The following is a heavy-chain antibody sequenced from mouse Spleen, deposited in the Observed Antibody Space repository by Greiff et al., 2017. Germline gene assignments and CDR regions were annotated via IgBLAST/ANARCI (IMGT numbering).Heavy chain of an antibody. Sequence: EVQLVESGGGLVKPGGSLKLSCAASGFTFSSYTMSWVRQTPAKRLEWVATISSGGGNTYYPDSVKGRFTISRDNARNTLYLQMSSLRSEDTAMYYCARRIYYGNYEDYWGQGTTLTVSS. CDR2: ISSGGGNT. J-gene: IGHJ2*01. CDR1: GFTFSSYT. D-gene: IGHD2-1*01. CDR3: ARRIYYGNYEDY. V-gene: IGHV5-9*04.